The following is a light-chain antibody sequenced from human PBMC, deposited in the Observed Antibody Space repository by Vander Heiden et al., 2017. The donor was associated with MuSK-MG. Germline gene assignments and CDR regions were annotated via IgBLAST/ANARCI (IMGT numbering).Light chain of an antibody. CDR3: FSYTGRGTGI. V-gene: IGLV2-23*02. Sequence: ATLTRPTSVSGSPVPLITTSCTGISVGYYDLVSWYQQHPGQAPKLIIYEVTEGPSGVSNRFSGSKSGNTASLTISGLQVEDEADYFCFSYTGRGTGIIGVGTKVTV. CDR2: EVT. CDR1: SVGYYDL. J-gene: IGLJ2*01.